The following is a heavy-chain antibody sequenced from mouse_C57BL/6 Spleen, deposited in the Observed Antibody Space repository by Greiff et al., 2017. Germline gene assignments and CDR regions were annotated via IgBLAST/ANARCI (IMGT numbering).Heavy chain of an antibody. J-gene: IGHJ3*01. V-gene: IGHV5-6*01. CDR2: ISSGGSYT. D-gene: IGHD1-1*01. Sequence: EVHLVESGGDLVKPGGSLKLSCAASGFTFSSYGMSWVRQTPDKRLEWVATISSGGSYTYYPDSVKGRFTISRDNAKNTLYLQMSSLKSEDTAMYYCASPITTVVEGAWFAYWGQGTLVTVSA. CDR1: GFTFSSYG. CDR3: ASPITTVVEGAWFAY.